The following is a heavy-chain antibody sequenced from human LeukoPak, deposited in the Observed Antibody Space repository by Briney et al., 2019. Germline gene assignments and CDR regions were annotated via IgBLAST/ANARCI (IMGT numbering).Heavy chain of an antibody. V-gene: IGHV4-59*11. J-gene: IGHJ3*02. CDR3: ARTESSGYYDDAFDI. Sequence: SSETLSLTCTVSGDSISSHYWSWIRQPPGKGLEWIGYIYYSGSTNYNPSLKGRVTISVDTSKKHFSLKLSSVTAADTAVYYCARTESSGYYDDAFDIWGQGTMVTVSS. D-gene: IGHD3-22*01. CDR1: GDSISSHY. CDR2: IYYSGST.